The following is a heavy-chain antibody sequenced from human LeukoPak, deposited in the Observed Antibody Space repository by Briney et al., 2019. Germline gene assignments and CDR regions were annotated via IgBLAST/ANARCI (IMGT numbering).Heavy chain of an antibody. CDR1: GGTFSSYA. CDR2: IIPIFGTA. J-gene: IGHJ5*02. V-gene: IGHV1-69*13. CDR3: ARAKDIVVVPAAIPENWFDP. Sequence: SVKVSCKASGGTFSSYAISWVRQAPGQGLEWMGVIIPIFGTANYAQKFQGRVTITADESTSTAYMELSSLRSEDTAVYYCARAKDIVVVPAAIPENWFDPWGQGTLVTVSS. D-gene: IGHD2-2*02.